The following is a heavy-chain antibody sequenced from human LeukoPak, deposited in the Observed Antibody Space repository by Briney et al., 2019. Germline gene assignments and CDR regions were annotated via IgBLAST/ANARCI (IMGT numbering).Heavy chain of an antibody. CDR2: ISSSGSTI. D-gene: IGHD1-26*01. CDR3: AQWSRYFDY. Sequence: PGGSLRLSCAASGFTFSSYEMNWVRQAPGKGLEWVSYISSSGSTIYYADSAKGRFTISRDNSKNTLYLQMNSLRAEDTALYFCAQWSRYFDYWGQGTLVTVSS. CDR1: GFTFSSYE. J-gene: IGHJ4*02. V-gene: IGHV3-48*03.